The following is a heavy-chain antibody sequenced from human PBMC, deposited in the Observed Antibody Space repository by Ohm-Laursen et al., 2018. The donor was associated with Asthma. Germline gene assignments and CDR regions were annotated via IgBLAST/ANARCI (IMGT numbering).Heavy chain of an antibody. Sequence: SLRLSCTASGFTFRSYAMHWVRQAPGKGLEWLAILSYDGHNKHYAESLRGRFFISGDSSENTVELQMNSLRGEDTAVYYCVRGSWYGSTSDDYWGQGTLVTVSS. CDR3: VRGSWYGSTSDDY. CDR2: LSYDGHNK. D-gene: IGHD6-19*01. V-gene: IGHV3-30*04. J-gene: IGHJ4*02. CDR1: GFTFRSYA.